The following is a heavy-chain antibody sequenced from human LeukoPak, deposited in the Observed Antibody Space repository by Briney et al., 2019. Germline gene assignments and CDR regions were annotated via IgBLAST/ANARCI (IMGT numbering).Heavy chain of an antibody. Sequence: GGSLRLPCAASGFTFSSYGMHWVRQAPGKGLEWVAVIWYDGSSKYYADSVKGRFTISRDNSKNTLYLQMNSLRAEDTAVYYCARDDIVRTASLYAFDIWGQGTMVTVSS. D-gene: IGHD3-10*01. CDR2: IWYDGSSK. J-gene: IGHJ3*02. CDR1: GFTFSSYG. CDR3: ARDDIVRTASLYAFDI. V-gene: IGHV3-33*01.